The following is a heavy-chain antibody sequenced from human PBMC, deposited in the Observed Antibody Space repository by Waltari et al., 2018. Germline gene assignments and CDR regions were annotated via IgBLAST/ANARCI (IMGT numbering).Heavy chain of an antibody. CDR3: TRVRSWGLLEY. CDR1: GFTLGDYA. V-gene: IGHV3-49*04. J-gene: IGHJ4*02. Sequence: EVQLVESGGDLVQPGRSLRLSCTASGFTLGDYAMTWVRQVPGKGLEGVALIRSKDYGGTTKYAASVKGRFTISRDESKNIAYLQMNSLETEDTAMYFCTRVRSWGLLEYWGQGTLVTVSS. D-gene: IGHD3-16*01. CDR2: IRSKDYGGTT.